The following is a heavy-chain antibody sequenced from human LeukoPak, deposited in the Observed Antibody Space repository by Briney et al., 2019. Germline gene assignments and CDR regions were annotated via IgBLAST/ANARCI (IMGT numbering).Heavy chain of an antibody. J-gene: IGHJ5*02. V-gene: IGHV4-34*01. CDR2: INHSGST. Sequence: ASETLSLTCAVYGGSFSGYYWSWIRQPPGKGLEWIGEINHSGSTNYNPSLKSRVTISVDTSKNQFSLKLSSVTAADTAVYYCARLYVWGSYRYLGGGGWFDPWGQGTLVTVSS. CDR3: ARLYVWGSYRYLGGGGWFDP. D-gene: IGHD3-16*02. CDR1: GGSFSGYY.